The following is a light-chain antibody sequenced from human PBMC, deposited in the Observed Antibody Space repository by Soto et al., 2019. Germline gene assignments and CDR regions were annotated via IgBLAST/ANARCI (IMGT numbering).Light chain of an antibody. CDR1: QSIGTL. CDR2: DAS. CDR3: QQYKSPPDT. Sequence: DIQMTQSPSTLSASVGDRVTITCRASQSIGTLLAWYQQKPGKAPKLLIYDASSLESGDPARFSGSGSGTEFTLAISSLQSDDFATYYCQQYKSPPDTFGQGTRLEIK. V-gene: IGKV1-5*01. J-gene: IGKJ2*01.